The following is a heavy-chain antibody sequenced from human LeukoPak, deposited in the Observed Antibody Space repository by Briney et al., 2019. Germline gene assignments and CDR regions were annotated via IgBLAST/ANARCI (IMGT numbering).Heavy chain of an antibody. V-gene: IGHV3-30-3*01. CDR3: ARSPYYSDSSGYLGACDI. D-gene: IGHD3-22*01. CDR2: ISYDGTNK. CDR1: GFTFTNYA. Sequence: GGSLRLSCAASGFTFTNYAMHWVRQAPGKGLEWVAIISYDGTNKYYADSVKGRFTISRENSKNTLYLQMNSLRAEDTAVYYCARSPYYSDSSGYLGACDIWGQGTMVTVSS. J-gene: IGHJ3*02.